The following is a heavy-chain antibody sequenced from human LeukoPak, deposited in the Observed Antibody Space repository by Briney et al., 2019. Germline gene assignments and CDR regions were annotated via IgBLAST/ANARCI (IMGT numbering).Heavy chain of an antibody. CDR1: GFTFSSYA. V-gene: IGHV3-23*01. D-gene: IGHD3-10*01. CDR3: AKASSLWFGELFDAFDI. Sequence: GGSLRLSCAASGFTFSSYAMSWVRQAPGKGLEWVSAISGSGGSTYYADSVKGRFTISRDNSKNTLYLQINSLRAEDTAVYYCAKASSLWFGELFDAFDIWGQGTMVTVSS. CDR2: ISGSGGST. J-gene: IGHJ3*02.